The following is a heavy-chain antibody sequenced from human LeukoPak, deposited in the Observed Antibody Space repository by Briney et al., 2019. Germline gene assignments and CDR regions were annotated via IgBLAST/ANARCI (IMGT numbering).Heavy chain of an antibody. CDR1: GFTFSSYA. CDR2: IYYSGIT. Sequence: GSLRLSCAASGFTFSSYAMSWIRQPPGKGLEWIGSIYYSGITYYNPSLRSRVTISVDTSKNQFSLKLSSVTATDTAVYYCHFKYCSSSTCFYYFDYWGQGTLVTVSS. J-gene: IGHJ4*02. V-gene: IGHV4-59*05. D-gene: IGHD2-2*01. CDR3: HFKYCSSSTCFYYFDY.